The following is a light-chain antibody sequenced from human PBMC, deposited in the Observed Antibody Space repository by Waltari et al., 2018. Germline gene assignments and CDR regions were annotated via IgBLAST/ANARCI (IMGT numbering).Light chain of an antibody. CDR1: QSVSRT. J-gene: IGKJ1*01. CDR2: DAT. Sequence: EIVLTQSPGTLSLSPGERATLSCRASQSVSRTLAWYQQKPGQAPRLLIYDATSRATGSPDRFSGSGSGTDFSLTISRLEPEDWAVYYCQKYGTLPATFGQGTKVEIK. CDR3: QKYGTLPAT. V-gene: IGKV3-20*01.